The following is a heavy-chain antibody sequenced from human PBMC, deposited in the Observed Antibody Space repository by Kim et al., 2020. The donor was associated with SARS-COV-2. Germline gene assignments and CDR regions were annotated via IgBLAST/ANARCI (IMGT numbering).Heavy chain of an antibody. CDR3: AGDPDSSGYSWFDP. Sequence: ADPVKGRFTISRDNAKNTLYLQMSSLRAEDTAVYYCAGDPDSSGYSWFDPWGQGILVTVSS. D-gene: IGHD5-18*01. J-gene: IGHJ5*02. V-gene: IGHV3-74*01.